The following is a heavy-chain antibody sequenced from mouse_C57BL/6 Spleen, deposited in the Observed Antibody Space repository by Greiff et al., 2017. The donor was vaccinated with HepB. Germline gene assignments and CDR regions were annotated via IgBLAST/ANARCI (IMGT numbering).Heavy chain of an antibody. CDR2: INYDGSST. D-gene: IGHD1-1*02. Sequence: DVQLVESEGGLVQPGSSMKLSCTASGFTFSDYYMAWVRQVPEKGLEWVANINYDGSSTYYLDSLKSRFIISRDNAKNILYLQMSSLKSEDTATYYCARSRGNYAMDYWGQGTSVTVSS. V-gene: IGHV5-16*01. CDR3: ARSRGNYAMDY. J-gene: IGHJ4*01. CDR1: GFTFSDYY.